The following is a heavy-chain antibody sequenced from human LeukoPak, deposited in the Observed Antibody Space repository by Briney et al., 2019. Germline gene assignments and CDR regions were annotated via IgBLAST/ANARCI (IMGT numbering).Heavy chain of an antibody. D-gene: IGHD3-3*01. CDR2: ISGSGDRT. CDR3: ARELPFSQWIFVDY. CDR1: GFTFSSYA. V-gene: IGHV3-23*01. J-gene: IGHJ4*02. Sequence: GGSLRLSCAASGFTFSSYAMSWVRQAPGKGLEWVSAISGSGDRTHYADSVKGRFTISRDNSKNTLYLQMSTLGAEDTAVYYCARELPFSQWIFVDYWGQGTLVTVSS.